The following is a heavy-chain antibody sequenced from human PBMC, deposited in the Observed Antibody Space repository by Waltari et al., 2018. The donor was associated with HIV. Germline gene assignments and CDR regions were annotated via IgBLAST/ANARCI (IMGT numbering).Heavy chain of an antibody. CDR3: AKESYGSGSYYPHYYYGMDV. D-gene: IGHD3-10*01. CDR2: ISGSGGST. V-gene: IGHV3-23*01. Sequence: EVQLLESGGGLVQPGGSLRLSCAASGFTFSSYAMSWVRQAPGKGLGWVSAISGSGGSTYYADSVKGRFTISRDNSKNTLYLQMNSLRAEDTAVYYCAKESYGSGSYYPHYYYGMDVWGQGTTVTVSS. CDR1: GFTFSSYA. J-gene: IGHJ6*02.